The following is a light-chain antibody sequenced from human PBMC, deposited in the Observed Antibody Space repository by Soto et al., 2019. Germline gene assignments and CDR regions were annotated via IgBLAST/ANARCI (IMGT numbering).Light chain of an antibody. Sequence: QSALTQPPSASGSPGQSVTISCTGTRSDVGGYNSVSWYQQQPGKAPKLMTYEVNKRPSGVPDRFSGSKSGNTASLTVSGLQADDEADYYCSSYAGINNLVFGGGTKLTVL. CDR2: EVN. CDR1: RSDVGGYNS. J-gene: IGLJ3*02. V-gene: IGLV2-8*01. CDR3: SSYAGINNLV.